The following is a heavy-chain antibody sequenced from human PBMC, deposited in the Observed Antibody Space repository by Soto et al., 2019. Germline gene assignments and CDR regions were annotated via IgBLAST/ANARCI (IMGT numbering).Heavy chain of an antibody. V-gene: IGHV4-34*02. CDR3: AREYSSSYYFDY. D-gene: IGHD6-6*01. J-gene: IGHJ4*02. Sequence: QVQLQQWGAGLLKPSGTLSLTCAVYGGSFNSFYWSWIRQAPGKGLDWIGEINHSGRTNYNPSLKSRVTILVDPSKNQFSLNLTSVTAADTAVYYCAREYSSSYYFDYWGQGTLVTVSS. CDR2: INHSGRT. CDR1: GGSFNSFY.